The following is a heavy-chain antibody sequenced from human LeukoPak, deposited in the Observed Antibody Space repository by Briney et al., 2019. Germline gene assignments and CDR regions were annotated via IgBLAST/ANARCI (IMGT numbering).Heavy chain of an antibody. CDR2: ISTYNGHT. V-gene: IGHV1-18*01. CDR3: ARGFPPRRNYDSSGYYSYHFDY. CDR1: GYTLTSYG. D-gene: IGHD3-22*01. Sequence: ASVKVSCKASGYTLTSYGISWVRQAPGQGLEWMGWISTYNGHTNYAEKFQGRVTMTTDTSTSTVYMELRSLRSDDTAVYYCARGFPPRRNYDSSGYYSYHFDYWGQGTLVTVSS. J-gene: IGHJ4*02.